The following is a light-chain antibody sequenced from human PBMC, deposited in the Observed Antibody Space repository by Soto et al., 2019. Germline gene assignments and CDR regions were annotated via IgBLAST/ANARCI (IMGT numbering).Light chain of an antibody. CDR3: MQGLQTPPT. CDR2: LGS. J-gene: IGKJ5*01. V-gene: IGKV2-28*01. CDR1: QSRLHSNGYNF. Sequence: DIVVTQSPLSLPVTPGAPASISCRSSQSRLHSNGYNFLDWXLQKPGQSPQLLIYLGSSRSSGAPDRFSGSGSGTDVTLKIDRVEAEDGGTYYCMQGLQTPPTFGQGTRLEIK.